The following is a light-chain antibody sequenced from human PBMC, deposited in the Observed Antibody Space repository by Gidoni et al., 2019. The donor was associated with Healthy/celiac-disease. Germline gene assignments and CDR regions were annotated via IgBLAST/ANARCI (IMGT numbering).Light chain of an antibody. J-gene: IGKJ1*01. Sequence: DIQMTQSPSSLSASVGDRVTITCRASQRISSHLNWYQQKPGKAPKLLIYAASSLQIGVPSRFSGSGSGTDFTLTISSLQPEDFATYYCQQSYSTLRTFXQXTKVEIK. CDR2: AAS. CDR3: QQSYSTLRT. CDR1: QRISSH. V-gene: IGKV1-39*01.